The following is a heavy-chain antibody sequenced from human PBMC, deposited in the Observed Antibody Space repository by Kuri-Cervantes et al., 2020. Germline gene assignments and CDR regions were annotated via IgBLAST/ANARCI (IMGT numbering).Heavy chain of an antibody. CDR1: GFTFSSYW. CDR3: AKDVDYYDSISIY. Sequence: GGSLRLSCAVSGFTFSSYWMSWVRQAPGKGLEWVANIKQDGSEKYYVDSVKGRFTISRDNAKNSVYLQMNSLRAEDTAVYYCAKDVDYYDSISIYWGQGTLVTVSS. V-gene: IGHV3-7*01. D-gene: IGHD3-22*01. J-gene: IGHJ4*02. CDR2: IKQDGSEK.